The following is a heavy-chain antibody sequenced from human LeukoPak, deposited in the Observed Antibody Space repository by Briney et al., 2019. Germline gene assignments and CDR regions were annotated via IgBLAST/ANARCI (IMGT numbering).Heavy chain of an antibody. D-gene: IGHD3-10*01. Sequence: GGSLRLSCAASGFTFSSYAMSWVRQAPGKGLDWVSAISGSGGSTYYADSVKGRFTISRDNSKNTLYLQMNSLRAEDTAVYYCAKAGRSGSYYNVLDYWGQGTLVTVSS. CDR1: GFTFSSYA. V-gene: IGHV3-23*01. CDR2: ISGSGGST. J-gene: IGHJ4*02. CDR3: AKAGRSGSYYNVLDY.